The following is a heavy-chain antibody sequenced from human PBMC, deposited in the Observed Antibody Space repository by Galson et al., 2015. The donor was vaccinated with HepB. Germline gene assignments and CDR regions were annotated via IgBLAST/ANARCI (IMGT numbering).Heavy chain of an antibody. CDR2: INAGNGNT. D-gene: IGHD3-9*01. J-gene: IGHJ4*02. CDR3: ARVYYDILTGYQTYYFDY. V-gene: IGHV1-3*01. CDR1: GYTFTSYA. Sequence: SVKVSCKASGYTFTSYAMHWVRQAPGQRLELMGWINAGNGNTKYSQKFQGRVTITRDTSASTAYMELSSLRSEDTAVCYCARVYYDILTGYQTYYFDYWGQGTLVTVSS.